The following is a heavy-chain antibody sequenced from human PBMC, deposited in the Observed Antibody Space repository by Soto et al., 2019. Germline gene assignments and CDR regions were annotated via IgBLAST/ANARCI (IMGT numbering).Heavy chain of an antibody. CDR2: IKHSGRT. CDR3: ARDGVTIYDY. D-gene: IGHD3-9*01. Sequence: ASETLSLTCAVYGGSFSGYYWSWIRQPPGKGLEGIGEIKHSGRTNYNPSLKSRVTISVDTAKNQFSLKLSSVTAADTAVYYCARDGVTIYDYWGQGTLVTVPQ. CDR1: GGSFSGYY. V-gene: IGHV4-34*01. J-gene: IGHJ4*02.